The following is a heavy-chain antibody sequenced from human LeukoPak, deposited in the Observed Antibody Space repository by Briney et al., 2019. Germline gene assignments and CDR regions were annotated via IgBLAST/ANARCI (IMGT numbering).Heavy chain of an antibody. Sequence: ASVKVSCKASGYTFTGYYMHWVRQAPGQGLEWMGRINPHSGGTNYAQKFQGRVTMTRDTSISTAYMELSRLRSDDTAVYYCATLEPYVGKDAFDIWGQGTMVTVSS. CDR3: ATLEPYVGKDAFDI. CDR2: INPHSGGT. J-gene: IGHJ3*02. CDR1: GYTFTGYY. V-gene: IGHV1-2*06. D-gene: IGHD1-26*01.